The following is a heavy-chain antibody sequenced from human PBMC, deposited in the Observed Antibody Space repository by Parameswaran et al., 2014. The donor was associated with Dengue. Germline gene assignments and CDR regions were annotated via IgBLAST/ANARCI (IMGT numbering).Heavy chain of an antibody. J-gene: IGHJ5*02. D-gene: IGHD2-2*01. CDR3: ARVLDCSSTSCYAGNWFDP. Sequence: VRQAPGKGLEWIGYIYYSGSTYYNPSLKSRVTISVDRSKNQFSLKLSSVTAADTAVYYCARVLDCSSTSCYAGNWFDPWGQGTLVTVSS. CDR2: IYYSGST. V-gene: IGHV4-30-4*07.